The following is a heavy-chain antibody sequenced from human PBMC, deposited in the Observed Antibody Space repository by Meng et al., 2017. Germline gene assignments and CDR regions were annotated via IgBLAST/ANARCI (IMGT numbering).Heavy chain of an antibody. V-gene: IGHV1-69*01. CDR3: ARDIAGCFGY. CDR1: GGTFSSYA. J-gene: IGHJ4*02. D-gene: IGHD6-13*01. Sequence: QGSRVQSGARVKKPGSSVKVSCKASGGTFSSYAISWLRQAPGQGLEWMGGIIPIFGTANYAQKFQGRVTITADESTSTAYMELSSLRSEDTAVYYCARDIAGCFGYWGQGTLVTVSS. CDR2: IIPIFGTA.